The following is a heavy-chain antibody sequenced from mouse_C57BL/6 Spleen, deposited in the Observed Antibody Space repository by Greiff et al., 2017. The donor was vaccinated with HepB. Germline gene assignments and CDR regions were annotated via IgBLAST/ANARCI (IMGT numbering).Heavy chain of an antibody. CDR2: IYPGDGDT. Sequence: QVHVKQSGPELVKPGASVKISCKASGYAFSSSWMNWVKQRPGKGLEWIGRIYPGDGDTNYNGKFKGKATLTADKSSSTAYMQLSSLTSEDSAVYFCAREGLITTVVSGAYWGQGTLVTVSA. CDR1: GYAFSSSW. CDR3: AREGLITTVVSGAY. D-gene: IGHD1-1*01. J-gene: IGHJ3*01. V-gene: IGHV1-82*01.